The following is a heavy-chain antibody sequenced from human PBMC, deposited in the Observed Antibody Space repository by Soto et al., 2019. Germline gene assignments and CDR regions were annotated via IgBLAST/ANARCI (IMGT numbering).Heavy chain of an antibody. V-gene: IGHV3-21*01. J-gene: IGHJ6*02. CDR3: GTCSGGVVLAPWVIGAPYYYYYGMDV. CDR2: ISSSSSYI. CDR1: GFTFSSYS. D-gene: IGHD2-2*01. Sequence: PGGSLRLSCAASGFTFSSYSMNWVRQAPGKGLEWVSSISSSSSYIYYADSVKGRFTISRDNAKNSLYLQMNSLRAEDTAVYYFGTCSGGVVLAPWVIGAPYYYYYGMDVWGQGTTVTVSS.